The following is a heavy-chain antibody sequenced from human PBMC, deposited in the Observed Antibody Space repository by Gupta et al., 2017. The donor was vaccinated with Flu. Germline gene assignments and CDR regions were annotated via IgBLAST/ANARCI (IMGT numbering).Heavy chain of an antibody. D-gene: IGHD3-10*01. CDR1: GASIVSSDHY. CDR2: VYYVGTT. Sequence: QLHLQESGPGLVKPSETLSLTCSVSGASIVSSDHYWSWIRQTPGKGLEYIVSVYYVGTTYYNVFLESRVTISIDTSKNQFSLKLVSVTAADTALYYCARSGDYFDSWGQGALVTVSS. V-gene: IGHV4-39*01. J-gene: IGHJ4*02. CDR3: ARSGDYFDS.